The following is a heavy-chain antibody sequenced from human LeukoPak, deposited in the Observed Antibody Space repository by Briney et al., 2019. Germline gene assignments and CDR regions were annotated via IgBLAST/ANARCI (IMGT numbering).Heavy chain of an antibody. CDR1: GYTFTSYY. Sequence: ASVKVSCKASGYTFTSYYMHWVRQAPGQGLEWMGIINPSGGSTSYAQKFQGRVTMTRDTSTSTVYMELSSLRAEDTAVYYCARDQDVAAAGTWGSLDYWGQGTLVTVSS. V-gene: IGHV1-46*01. CDR3: ARDQDVAAAGTWGSLDY. CDR2: INPSGGST. J-gene: IGHJ4*02. D-gene: IGHD6-13*01.